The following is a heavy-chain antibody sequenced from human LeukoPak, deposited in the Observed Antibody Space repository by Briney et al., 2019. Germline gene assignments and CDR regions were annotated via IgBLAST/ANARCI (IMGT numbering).Heavy chain of an antibody. J-gene: IGHJ6*03. Sequence: GGSLRLSCAASGFTFSSYGMHWVRQAPGKGLEWVAFVRYDGSNGYDADSVKGRFTISRDNSKNTLYLQMNTLRAEDTAVYYCAKDSAGYGSVWSPYYSYMDVWGKGTTVTVSS. CDR2: VRYDGSNG. V-gene: IGHV3-30*02. CDR3: AKDSAGYGSVWSPYYSYMDV. D-gene: IGHD6-19*01. CDR1: GFTFSSYG.